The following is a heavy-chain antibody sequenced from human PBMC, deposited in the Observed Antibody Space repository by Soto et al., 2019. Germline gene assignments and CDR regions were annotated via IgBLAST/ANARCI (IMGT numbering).Heavy chain of an antibody. CDR1: GGSFSGYY. Sequence: SETLSLTCAVYGGSFSGYYWSWIRQPPGKGLEWIGEINHSGSTNYNPSLKSRVTISVDTSKNQFSLKLSSVTAADTAVYYCAREGEWFGELLSGYYFDYWGQGTLVTVSS. V-gene: IGHV4-34*01. D-gene: IGHD3-10*01. CDR2: INHSGST. CDR3: AREGEWFGELLSGYYFDY. J-gene: IGHJ4*02.